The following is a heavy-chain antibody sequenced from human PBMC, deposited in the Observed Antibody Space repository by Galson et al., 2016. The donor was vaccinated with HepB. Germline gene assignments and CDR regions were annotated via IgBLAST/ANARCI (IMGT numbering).Heavy chain of an antibody. CDR3: AIDPSQWHDLLFGN. J-gene: IGHJ4*02. Sequence: SLRLSCAASGFTLDRCGMTWFRQAPGKGLEWVSTICGRCGDVDYADSVQGRFTISRDDSKSTLYLHMNSLRVEDTAIYYCAIDPSQWHDLLFGNWAQGTLVTVSA. D-gene: IGHD6-19*01. CDR1: GFTLDRCG. V-gene: IGHV3-23*01. CDR2: ICGRCGDV.